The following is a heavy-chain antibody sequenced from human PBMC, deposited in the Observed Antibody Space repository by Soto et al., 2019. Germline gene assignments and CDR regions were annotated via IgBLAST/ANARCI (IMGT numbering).Heavy chain of an antibody. CDR3: AKDKRPLSYCSGGSCYLYFDY. V-gene: IGHV3-23*01. CDR2: ISGSGGST. D-gene: IGHD2-15*01. Sequence: GGSLRLSCAASGFTFSSYAMSWVRQAPGKGLEWVSAISGSGGSTYYADSVKGRFTISRDNSKNTLYLQMNSLRAEDTAVYYCAKDKRPLSYCSGGSCYLYFDYWGQGTLVTVSS. CDR1: GFTFSSYA. J-gene: IGHJ4*02.